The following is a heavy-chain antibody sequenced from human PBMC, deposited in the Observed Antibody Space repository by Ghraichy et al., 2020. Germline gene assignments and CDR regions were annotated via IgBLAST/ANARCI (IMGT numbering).Heavy chain of an antibody. CDR1: GYTFTNYY. CDR3: ARGQFMVQGVMRWFDP. Sequence: ASVKVSCKASGYTFTNYYINWVRQAPGQGLEWMGWISTYNGNTNYAQKLQGRVTLTTDTSTSTAYMDLRSLTSDDTAVYFCARGQFMVQGVMRWFDPWGQGTLVTVSS. V-gene: IGHV1-18*01. J-gene: IGHJ5*02. CDR2: ISTYNGNT. D-gene: IGHD3-10*01.